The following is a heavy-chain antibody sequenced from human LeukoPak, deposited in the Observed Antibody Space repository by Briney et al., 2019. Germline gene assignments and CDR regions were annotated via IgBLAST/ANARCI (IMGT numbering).Heavy chain of an antibody. CDR1: GGTFSSYA. J-gene: IGHJ4*02. Sequence: SVKVSCKASGGTFSSYAISWVRQAPGQGLEGMGGIIPIFGTANYAQKFQGRVTITADESTSTAYMELRSLRSDDTAVYYCARVNHTDTTVTTWDYWGQGTLVTVSS. D-gene: IGHD4-11*01. V-gene: IGHV1-69*13. CDR3: ARVNHTDTTVTTWDY. CDR2: IIPIFGTA.